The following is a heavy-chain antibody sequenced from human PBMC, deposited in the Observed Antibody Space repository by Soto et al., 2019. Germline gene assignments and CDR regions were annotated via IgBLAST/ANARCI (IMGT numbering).Heavy chain of an antibody. Sequence: PGGSLRLSCAASGFTFSSYAMSWVRQAPGKGLEWVSAISGSGGSTYYADSVKGRFTISRDNSKNTLYLQMNSLRAEDTAVYYCAASTGYSSSWYFFAFDIWGQGTMVTVSS. CDR3: AASTGYSSSWYFFAFDI. CDR1: GFTFSSYA. J-gene: IGHJ3*02. V-gene: IGHV3-23*01. CDR2: ISGSGGST. D-gene: IGHD6-13*01.